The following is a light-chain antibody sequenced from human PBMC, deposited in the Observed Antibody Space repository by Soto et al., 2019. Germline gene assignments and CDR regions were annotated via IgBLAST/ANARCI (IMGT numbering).Light chain of an antibody. CDR1: QGISSY. CDR3: LHLNSYSPDT. V-gene: IGKV1-9*01. Sequence: DIQLTQSPSFLSASVGGRVTITCRASQGISSYLAWYQQKPGKAPKLLIFAASTLQNGVPSRFSGSGSGTEFTLTISSLQPEDFATYYCLHLNSYSPDTFGPGTKVDIK. CDR2: AAS. J-gene: IGKJ3*01.